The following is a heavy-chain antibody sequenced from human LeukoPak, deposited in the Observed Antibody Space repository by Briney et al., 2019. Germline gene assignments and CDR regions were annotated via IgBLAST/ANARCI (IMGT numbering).Heavy chain of an antibody. Sequence: PSETLSLTCTVSGGSISSYYWSWIRQPPGKGLEWIGYIYYSGSTNYNPSLKSRVTISVDTSKNQFSLKLSSVTAADTAVYYCARGEDYYVSSGYYPNWFDPWGQGTLVTVSS. CDR3: ARGEDYYVSSGYYPNWFDP. V-gene: IGHV4-59*01. J-gene: IGHJ5*02. D-gene: IGHD3-22*01. CDR1: GGSISSYY. CDR2: IYYSGST.